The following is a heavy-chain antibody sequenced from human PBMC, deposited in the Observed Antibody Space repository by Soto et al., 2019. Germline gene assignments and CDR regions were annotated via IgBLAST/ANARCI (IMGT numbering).Heavy chain of an antibody. V-gene: IGHV4-59*01. J-gene: IGHJ4*02. CDR3: ASHYDTSGYYLPY. Sequence: SETLSLTCTVSGASISSYYWSWIRQPPGKGLEWIAYIYYSGSTNYNPSLKGRLTMSIDASKKQVSLKLSSVTAADTAVYYCASHYDTSGYYLPYWGQGTLVTVSS. D-gene: IGHD3-22*01. CDR1: GASISSYY. CDR2: IYYSGST.